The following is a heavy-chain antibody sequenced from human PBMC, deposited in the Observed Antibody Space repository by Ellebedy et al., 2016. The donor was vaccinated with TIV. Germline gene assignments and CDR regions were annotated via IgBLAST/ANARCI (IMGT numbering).Heavy chain of an antibody. J-gene: IGHJ4*02. Sequence: GGSLRLXCGASGFAFSNNPMNWVRQAPGKGLEWISYISAGRGSATFYADSVKGRFTISRDNAKNLLYLQMNSLRVDDTAVYYCAKDLPNWANDYWGQGALVTVSS. D-gene: IGHD7-27*01. CDR2: ISAGRGSAT. CDR3: AKDLPNWANDY. CDR1: GFAFSNNP. V-gene: IGHV3-48*04.